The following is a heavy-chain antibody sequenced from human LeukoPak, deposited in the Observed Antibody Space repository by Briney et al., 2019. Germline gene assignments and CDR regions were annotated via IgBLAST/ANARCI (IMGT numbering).Heavy chain of an antibody. D-gene: IGHD1-26*01. CDR1: GYTFTSYG. Sequence: ASVKVSCKASGYTFTSYGISWVRQAPGQGLEWMGWISAYNGNTNYAQKLQGRVTMTTDTSTSTAYMELRSLRSDDTAVYYCARDEGESGSYLGAIVDPWGQGTLVTVSS. V-gene: IGHV1-18*01. J-gene: IGHJ5*02. CDR3: ARDEGESGSYLGAIVDP. CDR2: ISAYNGNT.